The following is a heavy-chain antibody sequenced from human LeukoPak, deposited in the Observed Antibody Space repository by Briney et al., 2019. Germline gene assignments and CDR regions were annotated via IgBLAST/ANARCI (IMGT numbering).Heavy chain of an antibody. D-gene: IGHD5-18*01. Sequence: ASVKVSCKTSGYTFTSYGVSWVRQAPGQRLELMGWISTYNYNTNYAQKFRGRVTLTKDTSTSTVYMELRSLRSDDTAIYYCARQVDTTMALPGYWGQGTLVTVSS. CDR2: ISTYNYNT. CDR1: GYTFTSYG. CDR3: ARQVDTTMALPGY. J-gene: IGHJ4*02. V-gene: IGHV1-18*01.